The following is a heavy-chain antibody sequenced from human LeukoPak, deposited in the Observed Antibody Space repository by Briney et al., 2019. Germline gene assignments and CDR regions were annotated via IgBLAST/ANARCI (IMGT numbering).Heavy chain of an antibody. CDR1: GGSFRVYY. Sequence: PSETLSLTCAVYGGSFRVYYWSWIRQPPGKGLEWSGEINHSGSTNYNPSLKSRVTISVDTSKHQFSLKLSSATAADTAVYYCARQGSEGFDPWGQGTLVTVSS. CDR2: INHSGST. J-gene: IGHJ5*02. V-gene: IGHV4-34*01. CDR3: ARQGSEGFDP.